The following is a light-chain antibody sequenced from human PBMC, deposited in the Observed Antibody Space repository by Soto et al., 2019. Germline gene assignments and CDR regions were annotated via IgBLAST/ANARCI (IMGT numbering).Light chain of an antibody. V-gene: IGKV1-39*01. J-gene: IGKJ3*01. CDR2: AAS. CDR1: QSIGNS. CDR3: QQTYNSPHT. Sequence: DIQMAQSPSSLSASVGDRVTITCRASQSIGNSVNWYQHKPGIGPALLIYAASNLQSGVPSRFSGSGSGTDFTLTISSLQPDDFATYYRQQTYNSPHTFGPG.